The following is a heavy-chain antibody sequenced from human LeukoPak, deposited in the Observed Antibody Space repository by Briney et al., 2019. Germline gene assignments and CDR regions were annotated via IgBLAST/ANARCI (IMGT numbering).Heavy chain of an antibody. CDR2: ISWNSESI. D-gene: IGHD6-13*01. CDR1: GFRFDDYA. CDR3: SRDAQGVAAAATTGH. Sequence: GGSLRLSCVASGFRFDDYAMHWVRQVPGKGLEWVSGISWNSESIGYADTVKGRFTISRDNAKNSLYLQMNSPRAEDTAVYYCSRDAQGVAAAATTGHWGQGTLVTVSS. V-gene: IGHV3-9*01. J-gene: IGHJ4*02.